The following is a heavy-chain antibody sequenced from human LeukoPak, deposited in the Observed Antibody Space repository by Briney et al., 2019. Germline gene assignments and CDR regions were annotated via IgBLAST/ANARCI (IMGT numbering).Heavy chain of an antibody. CDR2: IWYDGSNK. CDR1: GFTFSSYG. Sequence: QTGGSLRLSCAASGFTFSSYGMHWVRQAPGKGLEWVAVIWYDGSNKYYADSVKGRFTISRDNSKNTLYLQMNSLRAEDTAVYYCARGALYYDFWSGYYTEYWGQGTLVTASS. CDR3: ARGALYYDFWSGYYTEY. D-gene: IGHD3-3*01. V-gene: IGHV3-33*01. J-gene: IGHJ4*02.